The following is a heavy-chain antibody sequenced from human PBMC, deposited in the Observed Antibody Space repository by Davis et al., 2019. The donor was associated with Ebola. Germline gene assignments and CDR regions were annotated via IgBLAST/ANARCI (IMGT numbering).Heavy chain of an antibody. V-gene: IGHV3-33*01. CDR2: IWYDGSNK. CDR1: GFTFSSYG. CDR3: ARGAAISRFDP. D-gene: IGHD6-25*01. J-gene: IGHJ5*02. Sequence: PGGSLRLSCAASGFTFSSYGMHWVRQAPGKGLEWVAVIWYDGSNKYYADSVKGRFTISRDNSKNTLYLQMNSLRAEDTAVYYCARGAAISRFDPWGQGTLVTVSS.